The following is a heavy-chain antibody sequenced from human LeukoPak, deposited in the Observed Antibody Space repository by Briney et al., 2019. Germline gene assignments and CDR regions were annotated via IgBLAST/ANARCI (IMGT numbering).Heavy chain of an antibody. J-gene: IGHJ4*02. CDR2: INSDGSST. CDR3: ARVTYGSGSPAFDY. CDR1: GFTFSSYW. D-gene: IGHD3-10*01. Sequence: GGSLRLSCPASGFTFSSYWMHWVRHAPGKGLVWVSRINSDGSSTSYADSVKGRFTISRDNAKNTLYLQMNSLRAEDTAVYYCARVTYGSGSPAFDYWGQGTLVTVSS. V-gene: IGHV3-74*01.